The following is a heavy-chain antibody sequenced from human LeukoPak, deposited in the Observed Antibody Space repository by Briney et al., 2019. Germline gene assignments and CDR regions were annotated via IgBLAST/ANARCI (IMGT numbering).Heavy chain of an antibody. CDR3: ARARFCSSTSCSYFDS. Sequence: GSSLRLSCAASGFGFSSFGMHWVRQAPGRGLEWTAVIWFDGSYKYCADSVKGRFTISRDNSKNTLYLQMNSLRAEDTAVYYCARARFCSSTSCSYFDSWGQGTLVTVSS. D-gene: IGHD2-2*01. J-gene: IGHJ4*02. CDR2: IWFDGSYK. CDR1: GFGFSSFG. V-gene: IGHV3-33*01.